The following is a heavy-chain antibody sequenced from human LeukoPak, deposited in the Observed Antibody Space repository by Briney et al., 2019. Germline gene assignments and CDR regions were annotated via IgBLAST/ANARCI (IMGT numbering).Heavy chain of an antibody. CDR2: VSFDGTNN. Sequence: PGRSLRLSCAASGFIFDNFAIHWVRQAPGKGLEWVSIVSFDGTNNFYADSVKGRFTVSRDNSKNTVYLQMNSLRPEDTAVYFCARDRNVVGADFDYWGQGALVTVSS. J-gene: IGHJ4*02. V-gene: IGHV3-30*04. CDR1: GFIFDNFA. D-gene: IGHD2-15*01. CDR3: ARDRNVVGADFDY.